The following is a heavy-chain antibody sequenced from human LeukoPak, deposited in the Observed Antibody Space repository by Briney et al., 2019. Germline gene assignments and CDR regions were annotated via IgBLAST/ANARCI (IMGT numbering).Heavy chain of an antibody. J-gene: IGHJ3*02. CDR3: ARDHLVGATGAAFDI. V-gene: IGHV1-2*02. Sequence: ASVKVSCKASGYTFTGYYMHWVRQAPGQGLEWMGWINPNSGGTNYAQKFQGRVTMTRDTSISTAYMELSRLRSDDTAVYYCARDHLVGATGAAFDIWGQGTMVTVSS. D-gene: IGHD1-26*01. CDR2: INPNSGGT. CDR1: GYTFTGYY.